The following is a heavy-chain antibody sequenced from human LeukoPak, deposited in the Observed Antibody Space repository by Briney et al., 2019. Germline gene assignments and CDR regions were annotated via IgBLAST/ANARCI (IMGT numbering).Heavy chain of an antibody. CDR2: IYYNGST. CDR3: ARDLDPEWGYCSGGSCYGY. V-gene: IGHV4-59*01. CDR1: GGSISSYY. D-gene: IGHD2-15*01. J-gene: IGHJ4*02. Sequence: PSETLSLTCTVSGGSISSYYWSWIRQPPGKGLEWIGYIYYNGSTNYNPSLKSRVTISVDTSKNQFSLKLSSVTAADTAVYYCARDLDPEWGYCSGGSCYGYWGQGTLVTVSS.